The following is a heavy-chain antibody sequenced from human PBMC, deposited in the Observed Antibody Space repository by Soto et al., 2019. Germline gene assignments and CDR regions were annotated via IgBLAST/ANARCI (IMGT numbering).Heavy chain of an antibody. Sequence: ASVKVSCKASGYTFFTYGITWVRQAPGQGLEWMGWISTYNGDTDYVQKLQGRVTMTTDTSTRTAYMELRSLTSDDTAMYYCARKSSSSSWFDPWGQGTLVTVSS. CDR2: ISTYNGDT. D-gene: IGHD6-6*01. CDR3: ARKSSSSSWFDP. CDR1: GYTFFTYG. V-gene: IGHV1-18*01. J-gene: IGHJ5*02.